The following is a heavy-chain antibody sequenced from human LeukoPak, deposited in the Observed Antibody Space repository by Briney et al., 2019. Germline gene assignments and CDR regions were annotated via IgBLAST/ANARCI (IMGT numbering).Heavy chain of an antibody. CDR1: GFSFSNYA. V-gene: IGHV3-48*01. J-gene: IGHJ2*01. CDR2: ISTSSTTI. D-gene: IGHD3-22*01. CDR3: ARAPGNYYDSTGYWYFDL. Sequence: GRSLRLSRTASGFSFSNYAMNWVRQAPGKGLEWLSYISTSSTTIHYADSVKGRFTSSREDARNSLYLQMNSLRAEDTAVYFCARAPGNYYDSTGYWYFDLWGRGTLVTVSS.